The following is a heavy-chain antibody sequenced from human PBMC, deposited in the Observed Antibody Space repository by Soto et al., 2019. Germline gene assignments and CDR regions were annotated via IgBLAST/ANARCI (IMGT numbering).Heavy chain of an antibody. CDR3: ARETNWNYGSYFDY. J-gene: IGHJ4*02. CDR2: IWYDGSNK. Sequence: GGSLRLSCAASGFTFSSYGMHWVRQAPGKGLEWVAVIWYDGSNKYYADSVKGRFTISRDNSKNTLYLQMNSLRAEDTAVYYCARETNWNYGSYFDYWGQGTLVTVSS. D-gene: IGHD1-7*01. V-gene: IGHV3-33*01. CDR1: GFTFSSYG.